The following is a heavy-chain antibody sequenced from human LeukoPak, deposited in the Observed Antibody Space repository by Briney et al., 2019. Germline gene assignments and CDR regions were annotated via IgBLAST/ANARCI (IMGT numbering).Heavy chain of an antibody. D-gene: IGHD3-22*01. CDR1: GFTFSDYH. CDR3: VRDISGYYFDY. Sequence: PGGSLRLSCAASGFTFSDYHMTWIRQAPGKGLEWVSYISGSSIYTTYADSVKGRFTIYRYNAKNSLYLQMNSLRAEDTALYYCVRDISGYYFDYWGQGTLVTVSS. J-gene: IGHJ4*02. CDR2: ISGSSIYT. V-gene: IGHV3-11*05.